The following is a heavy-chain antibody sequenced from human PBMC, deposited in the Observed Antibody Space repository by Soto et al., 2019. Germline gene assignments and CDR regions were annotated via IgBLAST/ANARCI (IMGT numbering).Heavy chain of an antibody. CDR3: ASSPIVVVVAATPPRAFDI. CDR2: ISYSGST. CDR1: GGSISSGGYY. D-gene: IGHD2-15*01. V-gene: IGHV4-31*03. J-gene: IGHJ3*02. Sequence: SETLSLTCTVSGGSISSGGYYWSWIRQHPGTGLEWIGHISYSGSTYYNTSLKSRITINPDTSKNQFSLQLNSVTPEDTAVYYCASSPIVVVVAATPPRAFDIWGQGTMVTVSS.